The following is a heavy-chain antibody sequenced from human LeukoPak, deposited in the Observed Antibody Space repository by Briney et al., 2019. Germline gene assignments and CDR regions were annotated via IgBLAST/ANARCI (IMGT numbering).Heavy chain of an antibody. Sequence: PSETLSLTCAVYGGSFSGYYWSWIRQPPGKELEWIGEINHSGSTNYNPSLKSRVTISVDTSKNQFSLKLSSVTAADTAVYYCATTYVWGSYRSNAPFDYWGQGTLVTVSS. D-gene: IGHD3-16*02. CDR3: ATTYVWGSYRSNAPFDY. V-gene: IGHV4-34*01. CDR2: INHSGST. J-gene: IGHJ4*02. CDR1: GGSFSGYY.